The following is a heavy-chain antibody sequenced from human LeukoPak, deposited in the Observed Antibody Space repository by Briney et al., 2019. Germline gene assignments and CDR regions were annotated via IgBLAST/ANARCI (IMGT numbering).Heavy chain of an antibody. CDR1: GFTFDDYA. D-gene: IGHD3-10*01. V-gene: IGHV3-9*01. Sequence: GGSLRLSCAASGFTFDDYAMHWVRQAPGKGLEWVSGISWNSGSIGYADSVKGRFSISRDNSKNSLYLQMNSLRAEDTALYYCAKAPIPYYGSDPYYFDYWGQGTLVTVSS. CDR3: AKAPIPYYGSDPYYFDY. CDR2: ISWNSGSI. J-gene: IGHJ4*02.